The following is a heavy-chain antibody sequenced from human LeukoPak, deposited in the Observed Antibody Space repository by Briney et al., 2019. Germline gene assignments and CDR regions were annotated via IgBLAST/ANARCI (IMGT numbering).Heavy chain of an antibody. V-gene: IGHV4-38-2*02. Sequence: SETLSLTCTVSGYSISSGYYWGWIRQPPGKGLEWIGSIYHSGSTYYNPSLKSRVTISVDTSKNQFSLKLSSVTAADTAVYYCARRRVAAAGTGGSVALLYYFDYWGQGTLVTVSS. CDR1: GYSISSGYY. CDR3: ARRRVAAAGTGGSVALLYYFDY. CDR2: IYHSGST. D-gene: IGHD6-13*01. J-gene: IGHJ4*02.